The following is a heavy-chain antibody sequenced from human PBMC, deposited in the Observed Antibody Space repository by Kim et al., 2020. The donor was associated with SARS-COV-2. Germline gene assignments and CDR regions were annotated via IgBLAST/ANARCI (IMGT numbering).Heavy chain of an antibody. CDR3: ARPLGSTTGRGDY. J-gene: IGHJ4*02. D-gene: IGHD1-1*01. Sequence: GGSLRLSCEASGFTFSSYSMNWVRQAPGKGLEWVSSISSSSSYIYYADSVKGRFTISRDNAKNSLYLQMNSLRAEDTAVYYCARPLGSTTGRGDYWGQGTLVTVSS. CDR1: GFTFSSYS. V-gene: IGHV3-21*01. CDR2: ISSSSSYI.